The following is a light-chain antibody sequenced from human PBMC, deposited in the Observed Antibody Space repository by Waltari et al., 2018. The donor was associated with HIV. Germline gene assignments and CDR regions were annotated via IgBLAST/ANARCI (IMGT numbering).Light chain of an antibody. CDR3: QQSYSTPPFT. CDR1: QSISSY. V-gene: IGKV1-39*01. J-gene: IGKJ3*01. Sequence: DIQMTRSPSSLSASVGDRVTITCRASQSISSYLNWYQQKPGKAPKLLIYAASSLQSGVPSRFSGSGSGTDFTLTISSLQPEDFATYYCQQSYSTPPFTFGPGTKVEIK. CDR2: AAS.